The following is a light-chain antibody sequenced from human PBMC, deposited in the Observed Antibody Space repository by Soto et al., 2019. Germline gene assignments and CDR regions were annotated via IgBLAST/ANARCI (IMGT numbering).Light chain of an antibody. J-gene: IGLJ3*02. CDR1: SSNIGSNT. Sequence: QSVLTQAPSASGTPGQRVTISCSGSSSNIGSNTVNWYQQLPRTAPKLLIYSNNQRPSGVPDRFSGSKSGTSASLAISGLQSEDEADYYCAAWDDSLNGGVFGGGTKVTVL. CDR3: AAWDDSLNGGV. CDR2: SNN. V-gene: IGLV1-44*01.